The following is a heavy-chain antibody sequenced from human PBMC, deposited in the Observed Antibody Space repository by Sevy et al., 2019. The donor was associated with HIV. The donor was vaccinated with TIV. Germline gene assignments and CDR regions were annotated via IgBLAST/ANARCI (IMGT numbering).Heavy chain of an antibody. CDR1: GYNFNIYT. D-gene: IGHD1-26*01. Sequence: ASVKVSCQSSGYNFNIYTIHWVRQARGQGLEWVGRISPYDGDTDYAHNFHGRVSLTMDTSTSTAYLGLTSLRSYDTAVYFCTRDTWELLTGIAYYYSGMDVWGQGTTVTVSS. J-gene: IGHJ6*02. CDR2: ISPYDGDT. CDR3: TRDTWELLTGIAYYYSGMDV. V-gene: IGHV1-18*01.